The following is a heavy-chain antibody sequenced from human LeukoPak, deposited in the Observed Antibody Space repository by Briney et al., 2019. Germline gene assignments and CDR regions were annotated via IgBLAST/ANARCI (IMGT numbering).Heavy chain of an antibody. V-gene: IGHV3-7*01. CDR2: INQDGSII. D-gene: IGHD3-22*01. CDR1: GFTFSGYW. CDR3: ATSDDSSGSD. Sequence: GGSLRLSCAAFGFTFSGYWMSWVRQAPGKGLEWVANINQDGSIIHYVDSAKGRFTISRDNAKNSLYLQMNYLRAEDTALYYCATSDDSSGSDWGQGTLVTVSS. J-gene: IGHJ4*02.